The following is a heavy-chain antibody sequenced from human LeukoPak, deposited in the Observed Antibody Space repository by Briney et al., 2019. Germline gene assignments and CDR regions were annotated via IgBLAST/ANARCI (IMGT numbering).Heavy chain of an antibody. D-gene: IGHD6-13*01. V-gene: IGHV1-2*02. CDR2: TNPNSSGT. J-gene: IGHJ6*02. Sequence: ASVTVSFKASGYTFTGYYMHWVRQAPGQGLEWMGWTNPNSSGTNYAQKFQGRVTMTRDTSISTAYMELSRLRSDDTAVYYCASGIAAAGRPVDYYYGMDVWGQGTTVTVSS. CDR1: GYTFTGYY. CDR3: ASGIAAAGRPVDYYYGMDV.